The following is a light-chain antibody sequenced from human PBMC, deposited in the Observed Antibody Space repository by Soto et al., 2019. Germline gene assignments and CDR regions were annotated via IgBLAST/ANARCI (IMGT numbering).Light chain of an antibody. CDR3: QQYGIV. CDR1: QNISSNY. Sequence: EVVLTQSPDTLSLSPGERATLSCRASQNISSNYVAWYQQKPGQAPRLLIYSASSRATGIPDRFSGSGSGTHFTLTISRLEPEDFAVYYCQQYGIVFGPGTKVEIK. V-gene: IGKV3-20*01. CDR2: SAS. J-gene: IGKJ3*01.